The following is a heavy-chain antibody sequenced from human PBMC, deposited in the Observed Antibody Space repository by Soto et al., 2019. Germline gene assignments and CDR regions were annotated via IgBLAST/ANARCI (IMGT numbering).Heavy chain of an antibody. V-gene: IGHV3-15*01. J-gene: IGHJ6*03. CDR1: GFTFSTAW. D-gene: IGHD3-10*01. Sequence: PGGSLRLSCAASGFTFSTAWMSWVRQAPGKGLEWVGRIKSKTDGGTTDYAAPVKGRFTISRDDSKNTLYLQMNSLKPEDTAAYYCTTMVRGVPYYYYYMDVWGKGTTVTVSS. CDR3: TTMVRGVPYYYYYMDV. CDR2: IKSKTDGGTT.